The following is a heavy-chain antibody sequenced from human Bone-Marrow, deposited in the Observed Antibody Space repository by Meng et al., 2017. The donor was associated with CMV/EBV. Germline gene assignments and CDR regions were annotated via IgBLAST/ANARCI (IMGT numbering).Heavy chain of an antibody. CDR3: ARNYCSSTGCYIRRDWYFDL. J-gene: IGHJ2*01. CDR2: ISAYNGNT. D-gene: IGHD2-2*02. CDR1: GYTFTSYG. V-gene: IGHV1-18*01. Sequence: ASVKVSCKASGYTFTSYGISWVRQAPGQGLEWMGWISAYNGNTNYAQKLQGRVTMTTDTSTSTAYMELRSLRSDDTAVYYCARNYCSSTGCYIRRDWYFDLWGRGTLVTVSS.